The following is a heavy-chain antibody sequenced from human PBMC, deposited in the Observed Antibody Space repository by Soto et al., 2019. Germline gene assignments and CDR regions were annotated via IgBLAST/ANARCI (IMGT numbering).Heavy chain of an antibody. CDR1: GFTFSSYA. Sequence: PGGSLRLSCAASGFTFSSYAMSWVRQAPGKGLEWVSGITTSGGNTYYADSVKGRFTISRDNSKNTLFLQMNSLRAEDTAVYYCAKRIPVARLDNWGQGTLVTVSS. J-gene: IGHJ4*02. D-gene: IGHD6-19*01. CDR2: ITTSGGNT. V-gene: IGHV3-23*01. CDR3: AKRIPVARLDN.